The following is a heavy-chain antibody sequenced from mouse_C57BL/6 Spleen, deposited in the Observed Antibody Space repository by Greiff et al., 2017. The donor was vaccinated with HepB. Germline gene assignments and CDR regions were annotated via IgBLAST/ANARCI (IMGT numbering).Heavy chain of an antibody. Sequence: EVQLQQSGPELVKPGASVKMSCKASGYTFTDYNMHWVKQSHGKSLEWIGYINPNNGGTSYNQKFKGKATLTVNKSSSTAYMELRSLTSEDFAVYYCATITTVVATNYWGQGTTLTVSS. CDR1: GYTFTDYN. CDR3: ATITTVVATNY. D-gene: IGHD1-1*01. J-gene: IGHJ2*01. V-gene: IGHV1-22*01. CDR2: INPNNGGT.